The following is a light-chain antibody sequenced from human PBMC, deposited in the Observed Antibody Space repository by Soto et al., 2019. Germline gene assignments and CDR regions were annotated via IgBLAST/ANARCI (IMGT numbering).Light chain of an antibody. J-gene: IGLJ2*01. CDR2: GNS. V-gene: IGLV1-40*01. CDR1: SSNIGAGYD. Sequence: QSVLTQPPSVSGAPGLRVTISCTGSSSNIGAGYDVHWYQQLPGTAPKLLIYGNSNRPSGVPDRFSGSKSGTSASLAITGLQAEDEADYYCQSYDSSLSVLVVFGGGTKLTVL. CDR3: QSYDSSLSVLVV.